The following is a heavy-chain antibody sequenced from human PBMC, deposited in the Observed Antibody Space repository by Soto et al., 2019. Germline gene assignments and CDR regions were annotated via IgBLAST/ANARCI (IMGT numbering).Heavy chain of an antibody. V-gene: IGHV3-23*01. J-gene: IGHJ4*02. D-gene: IGHD3-10*01. Sequence: GGSLRLSCAASGFTFSSYAMSWVRQAPGKGLEWVSAISGSGGSTYYADSVKGRFTISRDNSKNTLYLQMNSLRAEDTAVYYCAKTPTYYYGSGSYRSSPIDYWGQGTLVTVSS. CDR2: ISGSGGST. CDR3: AKTPTYYYGSGSYRSSPIDY. CDR1: GFTFSSYA.